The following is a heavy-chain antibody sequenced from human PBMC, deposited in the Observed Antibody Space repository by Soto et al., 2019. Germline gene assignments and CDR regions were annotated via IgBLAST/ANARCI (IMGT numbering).Heavy chain of an antibody. CDR3: ARVGYSSSWYRRGAFDI. V-gene: IGHV4-34*01. CDR2: INHSGST. D-gene: IGHD6-13*01. CDR1: GGSFSGYY. J-gene: IGHJ3*02. Sequence: QVQLQQWGAGLLKPSETLSLTCAVYGGSFSGYYWSWIRQPPRKGLEWIGEINHSGSTNYNPSLKSRVTISVDTSKNQFSLKLTSVTAADTAVYYCARVGYSSSWYRRGAFDIWGQETMVTVSS.